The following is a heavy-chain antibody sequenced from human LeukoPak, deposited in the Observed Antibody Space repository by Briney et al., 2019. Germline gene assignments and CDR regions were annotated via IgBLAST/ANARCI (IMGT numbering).Heavy chain of an antibody. Sequence: GASVKVSCKASGYTFTSYDINWVRQATGQGLEWMGWMNPNSGNTGYAQKFQGRVTMTRNTSISTAYMELSSLRSEDTAVYYCARKYNVRGWYYYYYMDVWGKGNTVTVSS. CDR2: MNPNSGNT. CDR1: GYTFTSYD. V-gene: IGHV1-8*01. D-gene: IGHD3-10*02. CDR3: ARKYNVRGWYYYYYMDV. J-gene: IGHJ6*03.